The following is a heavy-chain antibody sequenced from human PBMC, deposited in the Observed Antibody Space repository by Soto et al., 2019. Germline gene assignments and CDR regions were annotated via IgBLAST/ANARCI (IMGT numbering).Heavy chain of an antibody. CDR2: ISSNGGST. D-gene: IGHD3-3*01. Sequence: GGSLRLSXSASGFTFSSYAMHWVRQAPGKGLEYVSGISSNGGSTYYADSVKGRFTISRDNSKNTLYLQMSSLRAEDTAVYYCARDPSEITIFGVVGMDVWGQGTTVTVSS. V-gene: IGHV3-64D*06. CDR1: GFTFSSYA. CDR3: ARDPSEITIFGVVGMDV. J-gene: IGHJ6*02.